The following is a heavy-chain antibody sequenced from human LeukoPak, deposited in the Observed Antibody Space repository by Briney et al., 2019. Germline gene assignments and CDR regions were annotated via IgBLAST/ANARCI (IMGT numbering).Heavy chain of an antibody. CDR3: AKDRGSSSWLRY. D-gene: IGHD6-13*01. V-gene: IGHV3-23*01. CDR2: ISGSGGST. CDR1: GFTFSSYA. J-gene: IGHJ4*02. Sequence: GGSLRLSCAASGFTFSSYAMSWVRQAPGKGLEWVSAISGSGGSTYYADSVKGRFTISRDNSENTLYLQMNSLRAEDTAVYYCAKDRGSSSWLRYWGQGTLVTVSS.